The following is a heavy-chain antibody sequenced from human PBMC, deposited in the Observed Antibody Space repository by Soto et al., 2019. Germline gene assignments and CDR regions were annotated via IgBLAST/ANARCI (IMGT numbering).Heavy chain of an antibody. V-gene: IGHV4-4*02. CDR3: ATRFDGLGSYEY. CDR1: GGSISSSNW. J-gene: IGHJ4*02. Sequence: QVQLQESGPGLVRSSGTLSLTCAVSGGSISSSNWWTWVRQPPGKGLEWIGEIYHSGSTNYIPSLNSRVTISVDKSKNQFSLKLTSVTAADTAVYYCATRFDGLGSYEYWGQGTLVTVSS. D-gene: IGHD3-10*01. CDR2: IYHSGST.